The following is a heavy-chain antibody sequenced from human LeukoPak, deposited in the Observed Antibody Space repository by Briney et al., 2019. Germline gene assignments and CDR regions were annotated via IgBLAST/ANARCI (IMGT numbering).Heavy chain of an antibody. CDR1: GFIVSGDF. D-gene: IGHD1-26*01. Sequence: GGSLILSCAASGFIVSGDFMSWVRQAPGKGLEWVSVIYSDGSTYYADSVKGRFTISRDNSKNTLDLQMTGLRAEDTAVYYCARERGRGRDSPWFDYWGRGTLVTVSS. J-gene: IGHJ4*02. CDR3: ARERGRGRDSPWFDY. CDR2: IYSDGST. V-gene: IGHV3-53*01.